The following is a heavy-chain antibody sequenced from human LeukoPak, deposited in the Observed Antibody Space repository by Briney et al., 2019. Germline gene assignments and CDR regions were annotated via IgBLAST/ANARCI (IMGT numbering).Heavy chain of an antibody. D-gene: IGHD1-26*01. Sequence: GGSLRLSCAASGFTFSDYYMSWIRQAPGKGLEWVSYISSSGSTIYYADSVKGRFTISRDNAKNSLNLQMNSLKTEDTAVYYCTTGLAGSKLRRDYWGQGTLVTVSS. CDR1: GFTFSDYY. CDR2: ISSSGSTI. CDR3: TTGLAGSKLRRDY. J-gene: IGHJ4*02. V-gene: IGHV3-11*01.